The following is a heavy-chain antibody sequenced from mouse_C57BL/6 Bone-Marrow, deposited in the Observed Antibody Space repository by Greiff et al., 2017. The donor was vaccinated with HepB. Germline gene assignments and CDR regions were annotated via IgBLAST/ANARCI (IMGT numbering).Heavy chain of an antibody. CDR1: GYTFTSYW. D-gene: IGHD1-1*01. CDR2: IHPNSGST. CDR3: ARWVFYCGSCTWFAY. Sequence: QVQLKQPGAELVKPGASVKLSCKASGYTFTSYWMHWVKQRPGQGLEWIGMIHPNSGSTNYNEKFKSKATLTVDKSSSTAYMQLSSLTSEDSAVYYCARWVFYCGSCTWFAYWGQGTLVTVSA. V-gene: IGHV1-64*01. J-gene: IGHJ3*01.